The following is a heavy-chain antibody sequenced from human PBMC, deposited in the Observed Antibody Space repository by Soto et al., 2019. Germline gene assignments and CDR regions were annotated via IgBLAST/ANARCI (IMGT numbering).Heavy chain of an antibody. CDR1: GFNFTAYW. Sequence: EMQLVQSGGGLVRPGGSLRLSCEVSGFNFTAYWMHWVRQAPGKGLEWVSRIDHDGSSTTFADSVKGRFTISRDNVKNRMYLQMNSLRAEDTAVYHCVRDLSVPCRGANYGWFDLWGQGSLVTVSS. CDR2: IDHDGSST. CDR3: VRDLSVPCRGANYGWFDL. J-gene: IGHJ5*02. D-gene: IGHD3-16*01. V-gene: IGHV3-74*03.